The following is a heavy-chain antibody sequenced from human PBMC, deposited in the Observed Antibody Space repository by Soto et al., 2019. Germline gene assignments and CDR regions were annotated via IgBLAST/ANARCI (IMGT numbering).Heavy chain of an antibody. D-gene: IGHD5-12*01. J-gene: IGHJ3*02. Sequence: EVQLVESGGGLVQPGRSLRLSCAASGFTFDDYAMHWVRQAPGKGLEWVSGISWNSGSIGYADSVKGRFTISRDNAKNSLYLQMNSLRAEDTALYYCAKDATVHGYEAFDIWGQGTMFTVSS. V-gene: IGHV3-9*01. CDR3: AKDATVHGYEAFDI. CDR1: GFTFDDYA. CDR2: ISWNSGSI.